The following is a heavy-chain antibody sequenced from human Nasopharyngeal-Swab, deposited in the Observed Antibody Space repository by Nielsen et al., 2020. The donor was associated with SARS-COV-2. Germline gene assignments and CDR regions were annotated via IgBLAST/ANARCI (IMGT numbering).Heavy chain of an antibody. D-gene: IGHD3-22*01. J-gene: IGHJ6*02. Sequence: VRQAPGKGLEWVANIKQDGSEKYYVDSVKGRFTISGDNAKNSLYLQMNSLRAEDTAVHYCARAGDSSGYYFYYYYGMDVWGQGTTVTVSS. CDR2: IKQDGSEK. CDR3: ARAGDSSGYYFYYYYGMDV. V-gene: IGHV3-7*01.